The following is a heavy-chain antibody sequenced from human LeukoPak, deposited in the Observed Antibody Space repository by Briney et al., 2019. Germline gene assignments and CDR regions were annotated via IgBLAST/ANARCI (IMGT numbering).Heavy chain of an antibody. CDR2: INSDGTTT. CDR1: GFTFSSYG. D-gene: IGHD2-8*01. J-gene: IGHJ3*01. Sequence: GGSLRLSCAASGFTFSSYGMHWVRQAPGKGLVWVSRINSDGTTTTYADSVKGRFTISRDNAKNTLNLQLNSLRAEDTAVYYCATSPPRVPGVFDFWGRGTMVTVSS. CDR3: ATSPPRVPGVFDF. V-gene: IGHV3-74*01.